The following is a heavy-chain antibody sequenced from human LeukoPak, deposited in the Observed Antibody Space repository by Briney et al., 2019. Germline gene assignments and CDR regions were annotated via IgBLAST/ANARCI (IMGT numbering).Heavy chain of an antibody. CDR3: ASVNGNYYGSGTPDY. D-gene: IGHD3-10*01. CDR1: GFTFSSYS. CDR2: ISSSSSYI. V-gene: IGHV3-21*01. Sequence: GGSLRLSCAASGFTFSSYSMNWVRQAPGKGLEWVSSISSSSSYIYYADSVKGRFTISRDNAKNSLYLQMNSLRAEDTAVYYCASVNGNYYGSGTPDYWGQGTLVTVSS. J-gene: IGHJ4*02.